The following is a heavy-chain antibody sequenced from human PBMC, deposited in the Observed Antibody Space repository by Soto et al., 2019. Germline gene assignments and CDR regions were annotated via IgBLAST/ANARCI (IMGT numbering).Heavy chain of an antibody. D-gene: IGHD6-13*01. CDR2: IFYTGST. V-gene: IGHV4-59*01. J-gene: IGHJ4*02. Sequence: QVQLQESGPGLVKPSETLSLTCTVSGGSISSYYWSWIRQPPGKGLEWIGYIFYTGSTNYNPSLKSRVTRSVDTSKKQFSLKLSSVTAADTAVYYCARAIAAAGTTTALTDYWGQGTLVTVSS. CDR3: ARAIAAAGTTTALTDY. CDR1: GGSISSYY.